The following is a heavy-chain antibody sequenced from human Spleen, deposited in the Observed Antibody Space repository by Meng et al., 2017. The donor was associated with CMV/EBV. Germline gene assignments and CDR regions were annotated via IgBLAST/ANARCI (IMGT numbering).Heavy chain of an antibody. CDR3: AKGCSGSGNCFYIDY. V-gene: IGHV3-30*18. D-gene: IGHD5-12*01. CDR1: GFSFSTDG. Sequence: GFSFSTDGMHWVRQAPGKGLEWVAIISADGTTTYYGDSVKGRFTISRDNSKNMVYVQMDSLRIEDTAVYYCAKGCSGSGNCFYIDYWGQGTLVTVSS. J-gene: IGHJ4*02. CDR2: ISADGTTT.